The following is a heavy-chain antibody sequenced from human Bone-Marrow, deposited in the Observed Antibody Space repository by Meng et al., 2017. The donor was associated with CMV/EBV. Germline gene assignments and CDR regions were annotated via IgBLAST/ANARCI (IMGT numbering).Heavy chain of an antibody. CDR2: IYYSGST. V-gene: IGHV4-34*01. CDR3: ARDNGGPYYYYGMDV. CDR1: GGSFSGYY. Sequence: SETLSLTCAVYGGSFSGYYWSWIRQPPGKGLEWIGSIYYSGSTYYNPSLKSRVTISVDTSKNQFSLKLSSVTAADTAVYYCARDNGGPYYYYGMDVWSQGTTVTVSS. J-gene: IGHJ6*02. D-gene: IGHD4-23*01.